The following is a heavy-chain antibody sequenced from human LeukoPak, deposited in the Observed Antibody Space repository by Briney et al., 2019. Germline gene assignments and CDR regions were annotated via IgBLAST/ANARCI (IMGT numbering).Heavy chain of an antibody. CDR2: VNPNSGGT. Sequence: ASVKVSCKASGYTFTGYYMHWVRQAPGQGLEWMGWVNPNSGGTNYAQKFQDRVTMTRDTSISTAYMELSRLRSDDTAVYYCARGSSGWYVYFDYWGQGTLVTVSS. V-gene: IGHV1-2*02. CDR3: ARGSSGWYVYFDY. J-gene: IGHJ4*02. CDR1: GYTFTGYY. D-gene: IGHD6-19*01.